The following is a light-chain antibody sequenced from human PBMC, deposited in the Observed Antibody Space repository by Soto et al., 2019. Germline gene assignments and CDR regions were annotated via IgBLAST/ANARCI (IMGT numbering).Light chain of an antibody. V-gene: IGKV3-20*01. CDR2: GAS. J-gene: IGKJ1*01. CDR3: QQYGSSPPAT. Sequence: DILLTQSPATPSLTPGQGASLSCRASKSVGGDLVWYQQHPGQAPRLLIYGASTRATGIPPRFSGSGSGTDFTLTISSLEPEDFAVYYCQQYGSSPPATFGQGTKVDIK. CDR1: KSVGGD.